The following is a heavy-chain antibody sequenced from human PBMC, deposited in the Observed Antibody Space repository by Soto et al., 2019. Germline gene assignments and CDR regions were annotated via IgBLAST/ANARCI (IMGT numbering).Heavy chain of an antibody. D-gene: IGHD3-3*01. Sequence: GSLRLSCAASGFTFSSYAMHWVRQAPGKGLEWVAVISYDGSNKYYADSVKGRFTISRDNSKNTLYLQMNSLRAEDTAVYYCARDGKRYYDFWSGYYGYWGQGTLVTVSS. CDR1: GFTFSSYA. J-gene: IGHJ4*02. CDR2: ISYDGSNK. V-gene: IGHV3-30-3*01. CDR3: ARDGKRYYDFWSGYYGY.